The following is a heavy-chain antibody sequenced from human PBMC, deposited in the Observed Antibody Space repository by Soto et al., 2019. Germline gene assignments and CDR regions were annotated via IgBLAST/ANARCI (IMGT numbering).Heavy chain of an antibody. CDR3: AREVQGYSSGWYFRRFDY. CDR1: GGSISSYY. V-gene: IGHV4-59*01. CDR2: IYYSGST. Sequence: SETLSLTCTASGGSISSYYWSWIRQPPGKGLEWIGYIYYSGSTNYNPSLKSRVTMSVDTSKNQFSLKLSSVTAADTAVYYCAREVQGYSSGWYFRRFDYWGQGTLVTVSS. J-gene: IGHJ4*02. D-gene: IGHD6-19*01.